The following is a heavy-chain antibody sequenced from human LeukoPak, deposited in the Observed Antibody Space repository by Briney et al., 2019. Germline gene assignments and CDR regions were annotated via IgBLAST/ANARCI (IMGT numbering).Heavy chain of an antibody. CDR2: INTNSRNT. D-gene: IGHD6-13*01. CDR3: ARGVGIAAAGYFYYYMDV. Sequence: ASVKVSCEASGYNFNSYGISWVRQAPGQGLEWMGWINTNSRNTNYAQKFQGRVTMTTDTSTSTAYMDLRSLRSDDTAVYYCARGVGIAAAGYFYYYMDVWGKGTTVTVS. J-gene: IGHJ6*03. V-gene: IGHV1-18*01. CDR1: GYNFNSYG.